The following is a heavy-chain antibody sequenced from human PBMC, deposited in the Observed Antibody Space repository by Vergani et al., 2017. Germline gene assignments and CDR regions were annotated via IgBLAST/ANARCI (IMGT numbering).Heavy chain of an antibody. Sequence: QVNLQESGPGLVKPSETLSLTCAVSGDSISSGNNWGWIRQPPGKGLEWISSVSHSGDTYFNPSLKGRVSISMDTSKNYFFLTLSSVTAADTAMYYCARHSSSLSTRYYYYYMDVWGKGTTVTVSS. J-gene: IGHJ6*03. CDR1: GDSISSGNN. D-gene: IGHD6-6*01. CDR2: VSHSGDT. CDR3: ARHSSSLSTRYYYYYMDV. V-gene: IGHV4-38-2*01.